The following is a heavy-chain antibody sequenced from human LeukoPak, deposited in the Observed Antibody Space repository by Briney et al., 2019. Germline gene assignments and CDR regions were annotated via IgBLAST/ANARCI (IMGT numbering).Heavy chain of an antibody. CDR2: IYYSGST. D-gene: IGHD3-16*01. CDR3: ARDHDPNYFDY. Sequence: SETLSLTCTVSGGSISSGDYYWSWIRQPPGKGLEWIGYIYYSGSTNYNPSLKSRVTISVDTSKNQFSLKLSSVTAADTAVYYCARDHDPNYFDYWGQGTLVTVSS. CDR1: GGSISSGDYY. J-gene: IGHJ4*02. V-gene: IGHV4-30-4*01.